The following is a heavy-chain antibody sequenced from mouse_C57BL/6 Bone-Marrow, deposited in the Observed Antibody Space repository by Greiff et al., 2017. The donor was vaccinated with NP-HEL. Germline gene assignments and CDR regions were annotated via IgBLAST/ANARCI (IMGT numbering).Heavy chain of an antibody. CDR1: GFNIKDYY. CDR3: APIYYGNRYYFDY. CDR2: IDPEDGET. D-gene: IGHD2-1*01. V-gene: IGHV14-2*01. J-gene: IGHJ2*01. Sequence: VKLMESGAELVKPGASVKLSCTASGFNIKDYYMHWVKQRPEQGLEWIGRIDPEDGETKYAPKFQGKAPITADTSSNTAYLQLSSLTSEDTAVYYGAPIYYGNRYYFDYWGQGTTLTVSS.